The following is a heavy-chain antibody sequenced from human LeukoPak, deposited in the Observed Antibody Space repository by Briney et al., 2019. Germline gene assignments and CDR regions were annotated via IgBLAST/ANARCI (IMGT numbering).Heavy chain of an antibody. CDR1: GGSISSYY. D-gene: IGHD3-10*01. J-gene: IGHJ4*02. Sequence: PSETLSLTCTVSGGSISSYYWSWIRQPPGKGLEWIAYMYYSGSTNYNPSLKSRVTISVDTSKNQFSLKLSSVTAADTAVYYCARVLGSYYSDYWGQGTLVTVSS. CDR3: ARVLGSYYSDY. V-gene: IGHV4-59*01. CDR2: MYYSGST.